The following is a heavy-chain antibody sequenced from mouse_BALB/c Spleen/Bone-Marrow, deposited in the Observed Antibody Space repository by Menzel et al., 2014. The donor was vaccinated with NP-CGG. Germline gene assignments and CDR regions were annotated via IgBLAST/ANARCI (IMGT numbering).Heavy chain of an antibody. D-gene: IGHD1-1*01. V-gene: IGHV1-77*01. CDR1: GYTFTDYV. Sequence: VQLQQSGPELVKPGASVKMSCKASGYTFTDYVISWVKQRTGQGLEWIGEIYPGSGSTYYNEKFKGKATLTADKSSNTAYMHRSSLTSEDYAVYVCARGGGCGSSWFAYWGQGTLVTVSA. CDR3: ARGGGCGSSWFAY. J-gene: IGHJ3*01. CDR2: IYPGSGST.